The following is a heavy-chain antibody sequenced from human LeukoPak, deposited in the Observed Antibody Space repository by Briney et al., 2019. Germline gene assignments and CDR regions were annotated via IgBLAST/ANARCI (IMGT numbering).Heavy chain of an antibody. CDR3: ARRGASYQLLGY. CDR1: GYAFTGYY. V-gene: IGHV1-2*02. Sequence: ASVKVSCKASGYAFTGYYMHWVRQAPGQGLEWMGWINPKSGGTNYAQNFQGRVTMSRDKSIRKAYMEMSRLRSDDTAVYYCARRGASYQLLGYWGQGTLVTVSS. D-gene: IGHD2-2*01. CDR2: INPKSGGT. J-gene: IGHJ4*02.